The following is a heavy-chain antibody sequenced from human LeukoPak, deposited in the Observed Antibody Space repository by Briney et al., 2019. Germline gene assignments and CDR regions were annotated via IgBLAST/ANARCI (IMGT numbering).Heavy chain of an antibody. J-gene: IGHJ4*02. D-gene: IGHD2-2*01. CDR3: ARGPQRYPDY. CDR1: GFTFDYHG. V-gene: IGHV3-9*01. CDR2: ISWNSGDI. Sequence: GRSLRLSCEASGFTFDYHGMHWVRQAPGKGLEWVSGISWNSGDIGYADSVKGRFTISRDNSKNTLYLQMNSLRAEDTAVYYCARGPQRYPDYWGQGTLVTVSS.